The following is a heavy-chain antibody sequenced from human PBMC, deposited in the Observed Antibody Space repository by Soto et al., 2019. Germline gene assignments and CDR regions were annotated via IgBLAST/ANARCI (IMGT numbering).Heavy chain of an antibody. Sequence: SETLSLTCTVFGGSISSYYWSWIRQPPGEGLEWIGYIYYSGSTNYNPSLKSRVTISVDTSKNQFSLKLSSVTAADTAVYYCARGVVEMATTDYWGQGTLVTVSS. J-gene: IGHJ4*02. CDR3: ARGVVEMATTDY. CDR1: GGSISSYY. CDR2: IYYSGST. D-gene: IGHD2-21*01. V-gene: IGHV4-59*01.